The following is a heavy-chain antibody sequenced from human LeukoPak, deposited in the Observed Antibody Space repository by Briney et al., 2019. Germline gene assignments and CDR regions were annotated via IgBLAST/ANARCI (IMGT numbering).Heavy chain of an antibody. CDR3: ARAYSAYVDY. CDR2: VYHSGST. V-gene: IGHV4-4*02. J-gene: IGHJ4*02. CDR1: GGSISSPNW. Sequence: PSGALSLTCAVSGGSISSPNWWTWVRQPPGKGLEWIGEVYHSGSTNYNPSLRSRVTISLDKSKNQFSLKLSSVTAADTAVYYCARAYSAYVDYWGQGTLVTVSS. D-gene: IGHD1-26*01.